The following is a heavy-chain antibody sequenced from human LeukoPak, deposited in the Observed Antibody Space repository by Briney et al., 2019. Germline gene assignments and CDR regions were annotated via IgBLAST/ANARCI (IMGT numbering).Heavy chain of an antibody. CDR3: MRSDYGGLVVP. J-gene: IGHJ5*02. CDR2: ISGSGGST. Sequence: PGGSLRLSCAASGFPLRTYVMTWVRQAAGKGLEWVSTISGSGGSTYYADSVKGRFTISRDNTKNTLYLEMNSLRVDDTATYFRMRSDYGGLVVPWGEGTLVTVSS. V-gene: IGHV3-23*01. D-gene: IGHD4-17*01. CDR1: GFPLRTYV.